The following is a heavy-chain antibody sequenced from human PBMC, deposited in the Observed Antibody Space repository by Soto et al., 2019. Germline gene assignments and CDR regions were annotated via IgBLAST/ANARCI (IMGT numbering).Heavy chain of an antibody. CDR3: ARESTLWLDP. J-gene: IGHJ5*02. CDR1: GASITSHY. CDR2: VYASGTT. Sequence: QGELQESGPGLVKPSETLSLTCTVSGASITSHYWSWIRQPPGKGLEWIGYVYASGTTTYNPSLKGRVTISIDTSNNHCSLNLRSVTAADTAVYYCARESTLWLDPWGHGTLVTVSS. V-gene: IGHV4-59*11. D-gene: IGHD4-4*01.